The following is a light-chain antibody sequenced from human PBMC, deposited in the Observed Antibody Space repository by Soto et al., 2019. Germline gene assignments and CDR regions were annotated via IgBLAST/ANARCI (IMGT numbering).Light chain of an antibody. V-gene: IGKV3-20*01. CDR3: QQYDGSPLT. J-gene: IGKJ2*01. CDR2: GIS. CDR1: QSVSSY. Sequence: EIVLTQSPATLSLSPGERATLSCRASQSVSSYLAWYQQKPGQAPRLLMYGISFRGTGISNRFRGSGSGTDFTLTISRLEPEDSAVYFCQQYDGSPLTFGQGTKVEI.